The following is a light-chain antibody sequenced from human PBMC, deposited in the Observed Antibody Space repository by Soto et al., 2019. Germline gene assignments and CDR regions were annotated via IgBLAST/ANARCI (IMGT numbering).Light chain of an antibody. Sequence: QSVLTQPPSASGSPGQSVAISRTGTRSDVGGYNYVSWYQQHPGKAPKLMIYDVNKRPSGVPDRFSGSKSGNTASLTVSGLQAEDEADYYCGSYAGSSNVFGTGTKLTVL. J-gene: IGLJ1*01. V-gene: IGLV2-8*01. CDR1: RSDVGGYNY. CDR3: GSYAGSSNV. CDR2: DVN.